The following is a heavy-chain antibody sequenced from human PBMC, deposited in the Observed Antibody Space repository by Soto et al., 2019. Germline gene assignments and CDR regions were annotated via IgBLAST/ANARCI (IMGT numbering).Heavy chain of an antibody. CDR3: ARRARNYDILTGYYGYYYYYGMDV. CDR2: INHSGST. V-gene: IGHV4-34*01. CDR1: GGSFSGYY. Sequence: PSETLSLTCAVYGGSFSGYYWSWIRQPPGKGLEWIGEINHSGSTNYNPSLKSRVTISVDTSKNQFSLKLSSVTAADTAVYYCARRARNYDILTGYYGYYYYYGMDVWGQGTTVTVS. J-gene: IGHJ6*02. D-gene: IGHD3-9*01.